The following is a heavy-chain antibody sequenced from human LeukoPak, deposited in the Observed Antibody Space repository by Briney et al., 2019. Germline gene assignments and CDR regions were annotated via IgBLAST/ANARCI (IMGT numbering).Heavy chain of an antibody. Sequence: GASVKVSCKASGYTFTGYYMHWARQAPGQGLEWMGLINPSGSSTSYAQKFQGRLSLTRDMSTSTDYMELSSLRSEDTAVYYCARDNSVGDTAWWFDPWGQGTLVTVSS. CDR3: ARDNSVGDTAWWFDP. J-gene: IGHJ5*02. CDR2: INPSGSST. D-gene: IGHD1-26*01. CDR1: GYTFTGYY. V-gene: IGHV1-46*01.